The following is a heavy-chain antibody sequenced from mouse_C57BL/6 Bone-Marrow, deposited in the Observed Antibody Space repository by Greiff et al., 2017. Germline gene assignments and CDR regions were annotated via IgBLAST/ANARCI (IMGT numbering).Heavy chain of an antibody. J-gene: IGHJ4*01. CDR3: ARSPTAYYYYGIDY. CDR2: INPKCGNN. Sequence: VQLQQSGAELVRPGASVKLSCKASGYTFTNYGMSWVQQRPGKGLEWIGEINPKCGNNSYNEKFKGKATLTADKSSSTAYMELRSLTSEDSAVYFCARSPTAYYYYGIDYWGQGTSVTVSS. V-gene: IGHV1-81*01. CDR1: GYTFTNYG. D-gene: IGHD4-1*02.